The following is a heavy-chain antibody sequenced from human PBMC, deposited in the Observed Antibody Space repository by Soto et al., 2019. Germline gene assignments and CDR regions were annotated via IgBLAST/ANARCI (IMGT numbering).Heavy chain of an antibody. Sequence: EVQLLESGGGFVPPGGSLRLSCAVSGFTFSSYAMSWVRQAPGKGLEWISYISGSGGRTYYADSVKGRFTISRDNSKNTVYLQMKSPRVEDTAVYYCAKANSFSCSGTTCYAFYFDYWGQGTLVTVSS. J-gene: IGHJ4*02. CDR1: GFTFSSYA. D-gene: IGHD2-2*01. CDR2: ISGSGGRT. CDR3: AKANSFSCSGTTCYAFYFDY. V-gene: IGHV3-23*01.